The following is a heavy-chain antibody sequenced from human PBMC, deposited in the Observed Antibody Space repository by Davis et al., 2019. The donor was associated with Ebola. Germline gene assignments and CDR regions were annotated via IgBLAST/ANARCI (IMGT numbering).Heavy chain of an antibody. V-gene: IGHV3-21*01. D-gene: IGHD6-25*01. J-gene: IGHJ4*02. CDR3: ANTKAYSSGFED. CDR1: GFTLSTYN. Sequence: GESLKISCAASGFTLSTYNMNWVRQAPGKGLEWVSSITGSSTYIEYADSVKGRFIISRDNSKNSLYLQMNSLRAEDTAVYYCANTKAYSSGFEDWGQGTVVTVSS. CDR2: ITGSSTYI.